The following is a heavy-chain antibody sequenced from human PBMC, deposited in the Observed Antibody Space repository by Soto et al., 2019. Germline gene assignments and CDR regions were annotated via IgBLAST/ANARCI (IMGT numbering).Heavy chain of an antibody. CDR2: IKSKTDGGTT. CDR3: TTDPNWGLIGDVDAFDI. CDR1: GFTFSNAW. V-gene: IGHV3-15*01. D-gene: IGHD7-27*01. J-gene: IGHJ3*02. Sequence: GESLKISCAASGFTFSNAWMSWVRQAPGKGLEWVGRIKSKTDGGTTDYAAPVKGRFTISRDDSKNTLYLQMNSLKTEDTAVYYCTTDPNWGLIGDVDAFDIWGQGTMVTVSS.